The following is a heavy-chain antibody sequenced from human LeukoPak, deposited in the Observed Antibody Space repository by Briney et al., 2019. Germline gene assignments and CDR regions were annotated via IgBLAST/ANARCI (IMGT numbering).Heavy chain of an antibody. Sequence: PSETLSLTCTVSGGSISSNSYYWGWIRQPPGKGLEWIGSIYYSGSTYYNSSLKSRVIISVDTSKNRFSLKLSSVTAADTAVYYCARHEAYYYDSSGRYYFDYWGQGTLVTVPS. CDR1: GGSISSNSYY. D-gene: IGHD3-22*01. CDR3: ARHEAYYYDSSGRYYFDY. V-gene: IGHV4-39*01. CDR2: IYYSGST. J-gene: IGHJ4*02.